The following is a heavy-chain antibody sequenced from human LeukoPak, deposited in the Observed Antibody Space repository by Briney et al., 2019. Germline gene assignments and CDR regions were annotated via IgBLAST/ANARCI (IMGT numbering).Heavy chain of an antibody. CDR3: AKGRGGSGYWASDY. Sequence: PGGSLRLSCAASGFTLTSYAMSWVRQTPGKGLEWVSGISGSSGSTYYADSVKGRFTISRDNSKNTLYLQMNSLRAEDTAVYHCAKGRGGSGYWASDYWGRGTLVTVSS. J-gene: IGHJ4*02. CDR1: GFTLTSYA. V-gene: IGHV3-23*01. CDR2: ISGSSGST. D-gene: IGHD3-22*01.